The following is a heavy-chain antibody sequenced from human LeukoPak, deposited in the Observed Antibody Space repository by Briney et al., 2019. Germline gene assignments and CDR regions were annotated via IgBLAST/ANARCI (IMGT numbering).Heavy chain of an antibody. J-gene: IGHJ4*02. CDR1: GGSISSSSYY. CDR2: IYYSGST. D-gene: IGHD4-17*01. V-gene: IGHV4-39*01. Sequence: SETLSLTCTVSGGSISSSSYYWGWIRQPPGKGLEWIGSIYYSGSTYYNPSLKSRVTISVDTSKNQFSLKLNSVTAADTAVYYCARHPPLTVTTEFDYWGQGTLVTVSS. CDR3: ARHPPLTVTTEFDY.